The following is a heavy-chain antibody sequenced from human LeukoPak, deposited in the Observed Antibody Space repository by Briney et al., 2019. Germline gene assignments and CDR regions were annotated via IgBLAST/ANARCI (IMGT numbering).Heavy chain of an antibody. D-gene: IGHD2-21*02. V-gene: IGHV4-61*05. CDR3: AGAYCGGDCYSGRAFDI. CDR1: GGSITSSFY. Sequence: SETLSLTCTVSGGSITSSFYWSWIRQSPGKGLEWIGYIYNSGGTKYNPSLKSRLTISVDKSKNQFSLKLSSVTAADTAVYYCAGAYCGGDCYSGRAFDIWGQGTMVTVSS. J-gene: IGHJ3*02. CDR2: IYNSGGT.